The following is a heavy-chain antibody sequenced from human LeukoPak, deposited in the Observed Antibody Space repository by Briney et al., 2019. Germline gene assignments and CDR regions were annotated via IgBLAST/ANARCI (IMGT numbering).Heavy chain of an antibody. Sequence: GGSLRLSCAASGFTFSSYGMHWVRQAPGKGLEWVAVIWYDGSNKYYADSVKGRFTISRDNSKNTLYLQMNSLRAEDTAVYYCARDFKSGVQLERNYYYYGMDVWGQGTTVTVSS. CDR3: ARDFKSGVQLERNYYYYGMDV. CDR1: GFTFSSYG. D-gene: IGHD1-1*01. J-gene: IGHJ6*02. CDR2: IWYDGSNK. V-gene: IGHV3-33*01.